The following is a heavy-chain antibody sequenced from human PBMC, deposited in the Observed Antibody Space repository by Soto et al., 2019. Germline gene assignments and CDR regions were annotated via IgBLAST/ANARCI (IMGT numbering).Heavy chain of an antibody. CDR2: ISHSGST. D-gene: IGHD5-18*01. CDR1: GGSITVPATY. Sequence: QVQLQESGPGLVKPSQTLSLTCTVSGGSITVPATYWTWFRHHQGKALGGIGYISHSGSTYYNPSLKSRVIISVDTSKNQFSLSLTSVTAADTAVYYCAREYTYGSNFFDCWGQGALVTVSS. CDR3: AREYTYGSNFFDC. J-gene: IGHJ4*02. V-gene: IGHV4-31*03.